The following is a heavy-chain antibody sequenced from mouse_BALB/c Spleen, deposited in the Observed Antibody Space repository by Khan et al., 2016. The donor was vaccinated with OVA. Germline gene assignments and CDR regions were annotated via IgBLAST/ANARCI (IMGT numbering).Heavy chain of an antibody. V-gene: IGHV1-87*01. CDR1: GYTFTSYW. J-gene: IGHJ1*01. CDR2: IYPGIGDT. Sequence: VQLQESGAELARPGASVKLSCKASGYTFTSYWMQWVKQRPGQGLEWIGAIYPGIGDTRYTQKFRGKATLTADKSSTTAYMQLSSLASEDSAVYYCGRTGSTYDGYFGYFDVWGAGTTVTVSS. D-gene: IGHD2-3*01. CDR3: GRTGSTYDGYFGYFDV.